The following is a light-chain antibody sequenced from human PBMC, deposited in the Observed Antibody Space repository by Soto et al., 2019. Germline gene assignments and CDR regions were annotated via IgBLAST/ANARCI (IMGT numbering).Light chain of an antibody. CDR3: SSYRSGGTFV. Sequence: QSALTQPACVTGSPGQLIAISCTGTSSDVGGYNYVSWHQQHPGKAPKVLISVVSNRPSGVSNRFSGSKSGNTASLTISGLQAEDEADYYCSSYRSGGTFVFGSGTKVTVL. J-gene: IGLJ1*01. CDR2: VVS. CDR1: SSDVGGYNY. V-gene: IGLV2-14*01.